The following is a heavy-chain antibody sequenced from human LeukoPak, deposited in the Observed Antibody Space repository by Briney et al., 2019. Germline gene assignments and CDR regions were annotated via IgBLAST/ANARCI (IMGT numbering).Heavy chain of an antibody. V-gene: IGHV7-4-1*02. J-gene: IGHJ5*02. Sequence: ASVTVSCKASGYTFTSYAMNWVRQAPGQGLEWMGWINTNTGNPTYAQGFTGRFVFSLDTSVSTAYLQISSLKAEDTAVYYCARDHDWTTVTTPFDPWGQGTLVTVSS. CDR3: ARDHDWTTVTTPFDP. CDR2: INTNTGNP. CDR1: GYTFTSYA. D-gene: IGHD4-17*01.